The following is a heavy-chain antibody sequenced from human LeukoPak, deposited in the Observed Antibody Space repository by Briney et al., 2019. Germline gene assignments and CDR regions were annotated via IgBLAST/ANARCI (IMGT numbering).Heavy chain of an antibody. V-gene: IGHV4-4*07. CDR1: GGSISSYY. CDR3: ARETARDIAARPTYPYYYYYMDV. D-gene: IGHD6-6*01. J-gene: IGHJ6*03. Sequence: SETLSLTCTVSGGSISSYYWSWIRQPAGKGLEWIGRIYTSGSTNYNPPLKSRVTMSVDTSKNQFSLKLSSVTAADTAVYYCARETARDIAARPTYPYYYYYMDVWGKGTTVTVSS. CDR2: IYTSGST.